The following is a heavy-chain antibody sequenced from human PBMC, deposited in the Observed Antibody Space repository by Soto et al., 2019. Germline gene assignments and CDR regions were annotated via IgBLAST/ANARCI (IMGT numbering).Heavy chain of an antibody. CDR2: INPNSGGT. J-gene: IGHJ4*02. V-gene: IGHV1-2*04. Sequence: ASVKVSCKASGYTFTGYYMHWVRQAPGQGLEWMGRINPNSGGTNYAQKFQGWVTMTRDTSISTAYMELSRLRSDDTAVYYCARAVQIGTVTYYFDYWGQGTLVTVSS. CDR3: ARAVQIGTVTYYFDY. CDR1: GYTFTGYY. D-gene: IGHD4-17*01.